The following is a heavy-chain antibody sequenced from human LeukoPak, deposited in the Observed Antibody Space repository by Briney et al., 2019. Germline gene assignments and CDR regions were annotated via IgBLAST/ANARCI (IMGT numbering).Heavy chain of an antibody. V-gene: IGHV4-4*09. CDR1: GGSISGYY. CDR3: ARRGTTSGPESL. Sequence: SETLSLTRTVSGGSISGYYWGWIRAPPGEGVEWSGDTYITGDTDYTTRSTSVNPPLKRQVSISVDPSSSGLSLPLNPVSVADTAVYFCARRGTTSGPESLWGPGNPVTVS. CDR2: TYITGDT. D-gene: IGHD3-3*01. J-gene: IGHJ6*01.